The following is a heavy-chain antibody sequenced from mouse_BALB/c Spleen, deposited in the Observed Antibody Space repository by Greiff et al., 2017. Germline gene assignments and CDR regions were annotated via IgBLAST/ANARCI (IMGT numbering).Heavy chain of an antibody. V-gene: IGHV5-4*02. J-gene: IGHJ4*01. D-gene: IGHD2-2*01. CDR1: GFTFSDYY. Sequence: DVMLVESGGGLVKPGGSLKLSCAASGFTFSDYYMYWVRQTPEKRLEWVATISDGGSYTYYPDSVKGRFTISRDNAKNNLYLQMSSLKSEDTAMYYCAGYDVNYAMDYWGQGTSVTVSS. CDR3: AGYDVNYAMDY. CDR2: ISDGGSYT.